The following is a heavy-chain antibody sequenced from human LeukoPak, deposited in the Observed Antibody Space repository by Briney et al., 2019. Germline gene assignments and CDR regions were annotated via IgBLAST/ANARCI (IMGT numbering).Heavy chain of an antibody. D-gene: IGHD6-13*01. CDR3: AKQGPERALYSSSFIDY. CDR1: GFTFSSYG. V-gene: IGHV3-33*06. J-gene: IGHJ4*02. CDR2: ICHEGSWK. Sequence: HRLSCAASGFTFSSYGMTWVRQAPGKGLEWVAVICHEGSWKHYADTVQGRFTISRDNSKNTLYLQMNSLRAEDTAVYYCAKQGPERALYSSSFIDYWGQGILVTVSS.